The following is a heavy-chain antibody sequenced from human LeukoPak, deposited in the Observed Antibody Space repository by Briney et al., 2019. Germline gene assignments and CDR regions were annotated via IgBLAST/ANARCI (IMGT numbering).Heavy chain of an antibody. CDR3: ARDLVGATTRYFDY. CDR2: ISWNSGSI. V-gene: IGHV3-9*01. Sequence: GGSLRLSCAASGFTFDDYAMHWVRQAPGKGLEWVSGISWNSGSIGYADSVKGRFTISRDNAKNSLYLQMNSLRAEDTAVYYCARDLVGATTRYFDYWGQGTLVTVSS. CDR1: GFTFDDYA. D-gene: IGHD1-26*01. J-gene: IGHJ4*02.